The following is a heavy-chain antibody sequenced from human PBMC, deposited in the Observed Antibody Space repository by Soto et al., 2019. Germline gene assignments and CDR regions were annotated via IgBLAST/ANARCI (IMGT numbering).Heavy chain of an antibody. D-gene: IGHD5-12*01. J-gene: IGHJ4*02. Sequence: QVQLVQSGVEVKRPGASVKVSCTTSGYPFSSYGFTWVRQAPGQGLEWLGWISTYNGNTKYAQELQSRFSLTADTATRTAYMELRSLSFDYTGVYYCARAHDMVATSIDYWGQGTLVTVS. CDR1: GYPFSSYG. V-gene: IGHV1-18*04. CDR3: ARAHDMVATSIDY. CDR2: ISTYNGNT.